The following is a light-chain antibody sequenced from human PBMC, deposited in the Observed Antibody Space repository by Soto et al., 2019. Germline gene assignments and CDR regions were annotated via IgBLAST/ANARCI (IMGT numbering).Light chain of an antibody. CDR3: QQYNSYSLF. CDR1: QSISNW. J-gene: IGKJ2*01. Sequence: DIQMTQSPSTRSASVGDRVTITCRASQSISNWLAWYQQKPGKAPKLLIYGASSLESGVPSRFSGSGSGTEFTLTISRLQPDDFATYYCQQYNSYSLFFGQGTKLEIK. V-gene: IGKV1-5*01. CDR2: GAS.